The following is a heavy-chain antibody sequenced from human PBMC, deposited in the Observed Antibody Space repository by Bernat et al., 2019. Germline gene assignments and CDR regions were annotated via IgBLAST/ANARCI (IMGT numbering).Heavy chain of an antibody. D-gene: IGHD2-15*01. CDR1: GFTFSDYA. CDR3: AKESARDCSGGSCDGLNN. J-gene: IGHJ4*02. CDR2: ISGSGTRT. V-gene: IGHV3-23*01. Sequence: EVQLLESGGGLEQPGGSLKLSCAASGFTFSDYAMSWVRQAPGKGLEWVSGISGSGTRTYFGDSVKGRFTISRDNSKNTLYLQMNSLRAEDTAVYYCAKESARDCSGGSCDGLNNWGQGTLVTVSS.